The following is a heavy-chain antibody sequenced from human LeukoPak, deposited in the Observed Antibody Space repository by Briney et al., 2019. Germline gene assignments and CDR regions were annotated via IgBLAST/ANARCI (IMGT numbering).Heavy chain of an antibody. Sequence: PSETLSLTCTVSGGSISSYYWSWIRQPAGKGLEWIGRIYTSGSTNYNPSLKSRVTISVDTSKNQFSLKLSSVTAADTAVYYCARLRIAAAGKYFQHWGQGTLVTVSS. V-gene: IGHV4-4*07. CDR1: GGSISSYY. CDR3: ARLRIAAAGKYFQH. CDR2: IYTSGST. D-gene: IGHD6-13*01. J-gene: IGHJ1*01.